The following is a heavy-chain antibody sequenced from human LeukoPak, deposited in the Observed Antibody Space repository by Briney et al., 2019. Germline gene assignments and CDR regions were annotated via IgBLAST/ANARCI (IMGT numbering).Heavy chain of an antibody. CDR1: GFTCSTYL. V-gene: IGHV3-7*01. Sequence: QPGGSLRLSCAASGFTCSTYLMSWVRQAPGKGLEWVANIKQDGSEKYYVYSVKGRFTISRDNAKNSLYLQMNSLRAEDTAMYYCARESAGNDYWGQGTLVTVSS. CDR2: IKQDGSEK. J-gene: IGHJ4*02. CDR3: ARESAGNDY. D-gene: IGHD6-13*01.